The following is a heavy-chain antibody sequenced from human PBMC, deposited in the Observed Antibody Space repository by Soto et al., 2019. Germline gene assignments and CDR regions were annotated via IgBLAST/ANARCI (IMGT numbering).Heavy chain of an antibody. J-gene: IGHJ6*03. CDR3: AKSVVPAAMGVYYYYYYMDV. Sequence: GGSQRLSCAASGFTFSSYAMSWVRQAPGKGLEWVSAISGSGGSTYYADSVKGRFTISRDNSKNTLYLQMNSLRAEDTAVYYCAKSVVPAAMGVYYYYYYMDVWGKGTTVTVSS. D-gene: IGHD2-2*01. CDR1: GFTFSSYA. V-gene: IGHV3-23*01. CDR2: ISGSGGST.